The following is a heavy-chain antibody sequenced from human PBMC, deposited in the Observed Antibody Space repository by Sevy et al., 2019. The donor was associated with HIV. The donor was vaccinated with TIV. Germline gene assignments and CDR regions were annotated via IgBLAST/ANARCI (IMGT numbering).Heavy chain of an antibody. Sequence: GGSLRLSCAASGFAFSTHAMHWVRQAPGKGLEWVANINEDGSEKYYVDSVKGRFTISRDNARKSLHLQMNSLRAEDTAIYYCARDVAAGDFWGQGTLVTVSS. V-gene: IGHV3-7*01. D-gene: IGHD2-21*01. CDR1: GFAFSTHA. CDR3: ARDVAAGDF. CDR2: INEDGSEK. J-gene: IGHJ4*02.